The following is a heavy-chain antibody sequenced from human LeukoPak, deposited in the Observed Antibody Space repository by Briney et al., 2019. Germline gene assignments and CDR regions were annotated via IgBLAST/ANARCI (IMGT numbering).Heavy chain of an antibody. CDR3: ARDLTVTKLGNHFDY. V-gene: IGHV1-18*01. Sequence: ASVKVSCKASGYTFTSYGISWVRQTPGQGLEWMGWISTYNGNTNYAQKLQGRVTMTTDTSTSTAYMELRSLRSDDTAVYYCARDLTVTKLGNHFDYWGQGTLVTVSS. D-gene: IGHD4-17*01. CDR1: GYTFTSYG. CDR2: ISTYNGNT. J-gene: IGHJ4*02.